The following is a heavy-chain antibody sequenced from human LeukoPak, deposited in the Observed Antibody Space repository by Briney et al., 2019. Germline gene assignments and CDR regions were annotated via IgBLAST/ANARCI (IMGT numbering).Heavy chain of an antibody. J-gene: IGHJ3*02. Sequence: SETLSLTCTVSGGAISSSNYYWGWIRQAPGKGLEWIGNIYYSGDTFYNPSLNSRATISADASKNQFSLKLNSVTAADTAVYYCARRNVLTEGEAFDIWGQGTMVTVSS. CDR2: IYYSGDT. CDR3: ARRNVLTEGEAFDI. V-gene: IGHV4-39*07. D-gene: IGHD3-9*01. CDR1: GGAISSSNYY.